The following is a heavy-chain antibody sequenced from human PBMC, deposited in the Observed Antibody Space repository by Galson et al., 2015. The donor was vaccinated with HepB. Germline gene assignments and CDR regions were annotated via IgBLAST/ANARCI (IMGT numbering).Heavy chain of an antibody. Sequence: ETLSLTCTVSGGSITTYYWSWIRQPAGKGLEWIGRIYTSGSTIYNPSLRSRVTMSVDTSKNQFSLDLSSVTAADTAVYFCARTVVSGARGAFDIWGQGTMVTVSS. V-gene: IGHV4-4*07. CDR1: GGSITTYY. CDR3: ARTVVSGARGAFDI. D-gene: IGHD2-2*01. J-gene: IGHJ3*02. CDR2: IYTSGST.